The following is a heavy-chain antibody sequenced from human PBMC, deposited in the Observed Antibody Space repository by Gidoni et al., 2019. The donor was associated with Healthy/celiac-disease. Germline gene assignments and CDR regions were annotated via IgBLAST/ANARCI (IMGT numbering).Heavy chain of an antibody. Sequence: QVQLVESGGGVVQTGGSLRLACAASGFTFSSYGMHWVRQAPGKGLEWVAFIRYDGSNKYYADSVKGRFTISRDNSKNTLYLQMNSLRAEDTAVYYCAKRYSSGWYYFDYWGQGTLVTVSS. J-gene: IGHJ4*02. CDR3: AKRYSSGWYYFDY. CDR1: GFTFSSYG. D-gene: IGHD6-19*01. V-gene: IGHV3-30*02. CDR2: IRYDGSNK.